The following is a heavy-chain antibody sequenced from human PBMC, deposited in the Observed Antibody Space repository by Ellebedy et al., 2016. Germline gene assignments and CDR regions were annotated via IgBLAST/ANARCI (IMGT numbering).Heavy chain of an antibody. Sequence: GESLKISCSTSGFTFRKYTMHWVRQAPGKGLECVSVISSDGDTTYYADSVKGRFTVSRDNSRNTLYLQMSSLRVEDTAVYYCVKGDVDTAMGLELSLVYWGQGTLLTVSS. D-gene: IGHD5-18*01. CDR1: GFTFRKYT. CDR2: ISSDGDTT. CDR3: VKGDVDTAMGLELSLVY. J-gene: IGHJ4*02. V-gene: IGHV3-64D*06.